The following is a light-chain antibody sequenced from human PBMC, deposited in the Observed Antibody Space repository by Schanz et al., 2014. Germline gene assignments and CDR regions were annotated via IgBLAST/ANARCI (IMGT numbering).Light chain of an antibody. CDR2: EGS. Sequence: QSALTQPTSVSGSPGQSITISCTGNSSDNLVSWYQKHPGKAPKLLIYEGSKWTSGVSNRFSDYKSGNTASLTISGLQAEDEADYYCCSYVAHNWLFGVGTKLTVL. J-gene: IGLJ3*02. V-gene: IGLV2-23*01. CDR1: SSDNL. CDR3: CSYVAHNWL.